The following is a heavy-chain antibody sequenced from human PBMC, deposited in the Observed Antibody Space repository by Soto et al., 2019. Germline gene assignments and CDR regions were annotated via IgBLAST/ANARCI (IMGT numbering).Heavy chain of an antibody. CDR2: ISSTSTYI. CDR3: ARDFGDSRGSYYYYGMDV. D-gene: IGHD2-21*02. Sequence: LRLSCAASEFTFNTYSMNWVRQAPGKGLEWVSCISSTSTYIYYAVSVKGRFTISRDNAKNLLYLQMNSLRAEDTAVYYCARDFGDSRGSYYYYGMDVWGQGTTVTVSS. CDR1: EFTFNTYS. J-gene: IGHJ6*02. V-gene: IGHV3-21*01.